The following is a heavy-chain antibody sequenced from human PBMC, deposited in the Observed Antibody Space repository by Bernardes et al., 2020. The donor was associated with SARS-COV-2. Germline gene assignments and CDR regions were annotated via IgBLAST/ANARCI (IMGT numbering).Heavy chain of an antibody. CDR3: ARDPRQYRSSPGFDS. CDR1: GGSISSSNW. CDR2: IFHTGST. V-gene: IGHV4-4*02. J-gene: IGHJ4*02. D-gene: IGHD6-6*01. Sequence: SETLSLTCAVSGGSISSSNWWGWVRQPPGKGLEWVGEIFHTGSTNYNPSLKSRVTISVDMPKNQFSLKLSSVTAADTAVYYCARDPRQYRSSPGFDSWGQGTLVTVSS.